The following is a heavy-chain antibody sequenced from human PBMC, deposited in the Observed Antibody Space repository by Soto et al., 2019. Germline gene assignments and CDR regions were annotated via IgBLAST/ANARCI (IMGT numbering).Heavy chain of an antibody. D-gene: IGHD2-21*02. Sequence: EVQLVESGGGLVQPGGSLRLSCAASGFTISSIYMTWLRQAPGKGLEWRSVIYSGGTTHYADSVKGRFTISRDNSKNTVYLQVNRLSAEDTAVYYCAREVLGGVTLSGFGHWGQGTLVIVSS. CDR2: IYSGGTT. V-gene: IGHV3-66*01. CDR3: AREVLGGVTLSGFGH. CDR1: GFTISSIY. J-gene: IGHJ4*02.